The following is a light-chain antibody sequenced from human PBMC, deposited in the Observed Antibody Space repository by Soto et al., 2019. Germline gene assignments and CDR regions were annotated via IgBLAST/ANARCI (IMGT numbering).Light chain of an antibody. CDR2: GAS. J-gene: IGKJ1*01. CDR3: QQYNNWPFPSWT. V-gene: IGKV3-15*01. Sequence: EIVMTQSPATLSVSPGERATLSCRASQSVSSNLAWYQQKPGQAPRLLIYGASTRATGIPARFSGSGSGTECTLTIRSLQSEDFAVYDCQQYNNWPFPSWTFGPGTKVEIK. CDR1: QSVSSN.